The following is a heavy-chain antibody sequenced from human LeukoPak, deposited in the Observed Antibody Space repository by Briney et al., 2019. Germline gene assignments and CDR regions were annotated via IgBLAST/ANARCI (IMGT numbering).Heavy chain of an antibody. CDR1: GGSISSYY. V-gene: IGHV4-59*08. CDR3: ARHGGSWTFDY. D-gene: IGHD6-13*01. Sequence: SETLSLTCTVSGGSISSYYWSWIRQPPERGLEWIGYIWNSGNTIYNPSLRSRVTISIDMSKNQFSLKLTSVTAADTAVYYCARHGGSWTFDYWGRGTLVTVSS. J-gene: IGHJ4*02. CDR2: IWNSGNT.